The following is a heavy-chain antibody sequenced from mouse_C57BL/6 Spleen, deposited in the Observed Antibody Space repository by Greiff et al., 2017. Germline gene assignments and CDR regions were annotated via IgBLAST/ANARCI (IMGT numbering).Heavy chain of an antibody. D-gene: IGHD2-3*01. CDR3: ARAGVTGFAY. CDR2: IDPSDSDT. Sequence: QVQLQQSGAELVRPGASVKLSCKASGYTFTSDWMHWVKQRPIQGLEWIGKIDPSDSDTHYNNKFKDKATFTVDKSSSTAYMQLSSLTSEDSAVYYCARAGVTGFAYWGQGTLVTVST. V-gene: IGHV1-52*01. CDR1: GYTFTSDW. J-gene: IGHJ3*01.